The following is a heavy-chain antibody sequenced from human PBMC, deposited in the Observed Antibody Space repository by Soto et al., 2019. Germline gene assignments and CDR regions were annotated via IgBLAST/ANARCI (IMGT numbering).Heavy chain of an antibody. CDR2: IRSRANNYAT. CDR1: GFIFSGSA. CDR3: ARGQQAAIGDYYYHGVDV. Sequence: EVRLVESGGGLVQPGGSLKLSCAASGFIFSGSAIHWVRQAPGKGLEWVGRIRSRANNYATSSGASVRGRVTFFRDDSKNMAYLQMNTLKPEDTAIYYCARGQQAAIGDYYYHGVDVWGQGTSVTGSS. V-gene: IGHV3-73*02. J-gene: IGHJ6*02. D-gene: IGHD3-10*01.